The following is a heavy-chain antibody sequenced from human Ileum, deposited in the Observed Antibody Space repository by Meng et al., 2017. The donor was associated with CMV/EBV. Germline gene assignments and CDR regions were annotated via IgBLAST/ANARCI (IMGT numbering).Heavy chain of an antibody. CDR1: GFTFTDYF. J-gene: IGHJ4*02. Sequence: GESLKISCAASGFTFTDYFMIWIRQAPGEGLQWISQISPSGNSLKYADSVRGRFTISRDNTKNSLYLQMNSLRDEDTAVYYCARDPCEYWGQGTLVTVSS. CDR3: ARDPCEY. V-gene: IGHV3-11*04. CDR2: ISPSGNSL.